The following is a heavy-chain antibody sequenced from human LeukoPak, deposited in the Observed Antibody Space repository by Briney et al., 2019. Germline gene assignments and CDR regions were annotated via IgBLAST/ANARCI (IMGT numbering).Heavy chain of an antibody. D-gene: IGHD6-19*01. CDR2: ISYDGSDK. CDR3: TRPAGTYDYSYGMDV. Sequence: PGGSLRLSCAASGFTFSNAWMSWVRQAPGKGLEWVAVISYDGSDKYYADSVKGRFTISRDNSKNTLYLQMNSLRAEDTAVYYCTRPAGTYDYSYGMDVWGQGTTVTVSS. J-gene: IGHJ6*02. CDR1: GFTFSNAW. V-gene: IGHV3-30-3*01.